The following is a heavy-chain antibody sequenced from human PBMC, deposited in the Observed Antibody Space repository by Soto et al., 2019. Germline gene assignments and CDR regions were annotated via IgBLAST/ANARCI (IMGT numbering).Heavy chain of an antibody. CDR1: GFTFSSYE. CDR3: ASQVRRSSSSDGY. D-gene: IGHD6-13*01. CDR2: ISSSGSTI. Sequence: EVQLVESGGGLVQPGGSLRLSCAASGFTFSSYEMNWVRQAPGKGLEWVSYISSSGSTIYYADSVKGRFTISRDNAKNSLYLQMNSLRAEDAAVYYCASQVRRSSSSDGYWGQGTLVTVSS. J-gene: IGHJ4*02. V-gene: IGHV3-48*03.